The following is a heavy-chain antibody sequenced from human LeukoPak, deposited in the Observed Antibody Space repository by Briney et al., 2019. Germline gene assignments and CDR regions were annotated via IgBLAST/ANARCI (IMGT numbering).Heavy chain of an antibody. D-gene: IGHD2-15*01. V-gene: IGHV3-48*03. CDR2: ISSTGSTT. J-gene: IGHJ4*02. CDR3: ARRGGSCYCFDY. Sequence: GGSLRLSCAASGFTFSTYEMSWVRQAPGKGLEWLSYISSTGSTTYYADSVKGRFTISRDSAKNSLFLQMNSLRAEDTAVYYCARRGGSCYCFDYWGQGTLVTVSS. CDR1: GFTFSTYE.